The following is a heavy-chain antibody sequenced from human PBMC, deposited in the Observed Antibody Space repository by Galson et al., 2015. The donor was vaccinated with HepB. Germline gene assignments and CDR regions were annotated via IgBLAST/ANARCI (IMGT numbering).Heavy chain of an antibody. CDR1: GGSVSSGSYY. CDR2: IYYSGST. Sequence: TLSLTCTVSGGSVSSGSYYWRWIRQPPGKGLEWIGYIYYSGSTNYNPSLKSRVTISVDTSKNQFSLKLSSVTAADTAVYYCARVVNWFDPWGQGTLVTVSS. J-gene: IGHJ5*02. V-gene: IGHV4-61*01. CDR3: ARVVNWFDP.